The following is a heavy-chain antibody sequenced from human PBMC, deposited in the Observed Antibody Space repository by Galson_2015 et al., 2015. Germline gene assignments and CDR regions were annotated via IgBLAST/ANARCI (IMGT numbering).Heavy chain of an antibody. CDR2: INAGNGNT. J-gene: IGHJ4*02. CDR1: GYTFTSYA. D-gene: IGHD3-22*01. Sequence: SVKVSCKASGYTFTSYAMHWVRQAPGQRLEWMGWINAGNGNTKYSQKFQGRVTITRDTSASTAYMELSSLRSEDTAVYYCARGYDSSGYYPPFDYWGQGTLVTVSS. CDR3: ARGYDSSGYYPPFDY. V-gene: IGHV1-3*01.